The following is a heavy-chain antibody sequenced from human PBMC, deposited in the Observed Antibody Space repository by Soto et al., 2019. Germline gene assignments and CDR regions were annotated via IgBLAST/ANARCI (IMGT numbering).Heavy chain of an antibody. CDR3: AHRRDGYNDFDY. CDR1: GFSLSTSGVG. D-gene: IGHD5-12*01. J-gene: IGHJ4*02. Sequence: QITLKESGPTLVKPTQTLTLTCTFSGFSLSTSGVGVGWIRQPPGKALEWLALIYWDDDKRYSPSLKSRLTIXKXXSKNQVVLTMTNMDPVDTATYYCAHRRDGYNDFDYWGQGTLVTVSS. CDR2: IYWDDDK. V-gene: IGHV2-5*02.